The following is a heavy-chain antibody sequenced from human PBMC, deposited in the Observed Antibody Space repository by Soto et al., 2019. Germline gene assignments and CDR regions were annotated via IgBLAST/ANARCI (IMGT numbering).Heavy chain of an antibody. CDR1: GFTFSNYG. Sequence: QVQLVESGGGVVQSGRSLRLSCAASGFTFSNYGIHWVRQAPGKGLEWVAVISYDGRNKYYADSVKGRFTISRDNSKNAVDLQMNSLRAEDTAEYYCAKDVVTAIPVGWYLDLWGRGTLVTVSS. D-gene: IGHD2-21*02. CDR2: ISYDGRNK. J-gene: IGHJ2*01. V-gene: IGHV3-30*18. CDR3: AKDVVTAIPVGWYLDL.